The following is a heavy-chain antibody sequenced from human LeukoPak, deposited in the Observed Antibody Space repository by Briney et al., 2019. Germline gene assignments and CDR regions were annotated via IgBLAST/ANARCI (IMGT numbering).Heavy chain of an antibody. Sequence: GASVKVSCKASGYTLTSYGISWVRQAPGQGLEWMGWISAYNGNTNYAQKLQGRVTMTTDTSTSTAYMEPRSLRSDDTAVYYCARGQDSTTPSYWFDPWGQGTLVTVSS. J-gene: IGHJ5*02. CDR2: ISAYNGNT. V-gene: IGHV1-18*01. CDR3: ARGQDSTTPSYWFDP. D-gene: IGHD2-2*01. CDR1: GYTLTSYG.